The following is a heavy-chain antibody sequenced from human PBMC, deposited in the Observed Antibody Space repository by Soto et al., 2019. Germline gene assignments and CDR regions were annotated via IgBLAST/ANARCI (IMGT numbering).Heavy chain of an antibody. V-gene: IGHV3-48*01. CDR1: GFTFSSYS. D-gene: IGHD3-10*01. Sequence: EVQLVESGGGLVQPGGSLRLSCAASGFTFSSYSMNWVRQAPGKGLEWVSYISSSSSTIYYADSVKGRFTISRDNAKNSQYLQMNSLRADDTAVYYCARESRRTPDYDGSGSYFGEQDAFYIWGQGTMVTVSS. CDR3: ARESRRTPDYDGSGSYFGEQDAFYI. J-gene: IGHJ3*02. CDR2: ISSSSSTI.